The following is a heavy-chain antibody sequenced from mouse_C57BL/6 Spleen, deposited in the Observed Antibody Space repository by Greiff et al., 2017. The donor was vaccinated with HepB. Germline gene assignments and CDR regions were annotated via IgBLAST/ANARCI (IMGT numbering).Heavy chain of an antibody. CDR1: GYAFTNYL. CDR2: INPGSGGT. D-gene: IGHD2-2*01. J-gene: IGHJ2*01. CDR3: ARGYGYDVGDY. Sequence: QVQLQQSGAELVRPGTSVKVSCKASGYAFTNYLIEWVKQRPGQGLEWIGVINPGSGGTNYNEKFKGKATLTADKSSSTAYMQLSSLTSEDSAVYFCARGYGYDVGDYWGQGTTLTGSS. V-gene: IGHV1-54*01.